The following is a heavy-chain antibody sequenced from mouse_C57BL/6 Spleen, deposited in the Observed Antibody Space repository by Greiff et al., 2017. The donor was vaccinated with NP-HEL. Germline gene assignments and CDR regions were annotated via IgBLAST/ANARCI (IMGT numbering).Heavy chain of an antibody. CDR2: IDPSDSYT. J-gene: IGHJ4*01. Sequence: VQLQQPGAELVMPGASVKLSCKASGYTFTSYWMHWVKQRPGQGLEWIGEIDPSDSYTNYNQKFKGKSTLTVDKSSSTAYMQLSSLTSEDSAVYYCARGQLRGDAMDYWGQGTSVTVSS. CDR3: ARGQLRGDAMDY. CDR1: GYTFTSYW. V-gene: IGHV1-69*01. D-gene: IGHD3-2*02.